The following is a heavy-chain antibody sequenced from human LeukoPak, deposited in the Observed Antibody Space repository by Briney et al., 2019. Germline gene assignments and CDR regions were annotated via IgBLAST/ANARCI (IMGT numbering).Heavy chain of an antibody. CDR3: AREPTGVGVHPFDY. CDR1: GYTFTSYD. V-gene: IGHV1-8*01. J-gene: IGHJ4*02. Sequence: ASVKVSCKASGYTFTSYDINWVRQAPGQGLEWMGWMNPNSGNTGYAQKFQGRVTMTRSTSISTAYMELSSLRSEDPAVYYCAREPTGVGVHPFDYWGQGPLVTVSS. D-gene: IGHD1-26*01. CDR2: MNPNSGNT.